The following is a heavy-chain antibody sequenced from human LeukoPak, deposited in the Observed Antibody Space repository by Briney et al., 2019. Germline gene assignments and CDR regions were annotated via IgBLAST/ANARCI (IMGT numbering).Heavy chain of an antibody. V-gene: IGHV3-11*06. Sequence: GGSVRLSCAASGFTFNDYYMSWIRQAPGKGLEWLSYIGGSNNYANYADSVKGRFTISRDNAKNSLYLQMNSLRVEDTAVYYCARARYQPLPDYCGQGTLVTVSS. CDR2: IGGSNNYA. CDR3: ARARYQPLPDY. CDR1: GFTFNDYY. J-gene: IGHJ4*02. D-gene: IGHD2-2*01.